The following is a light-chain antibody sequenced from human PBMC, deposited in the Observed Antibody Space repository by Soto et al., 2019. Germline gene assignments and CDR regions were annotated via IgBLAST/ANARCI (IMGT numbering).Light chain of an antibody. Sequence: SYELTQPPSVSVAPGQTARITCGGNNIGSKSVHWYQQRSGQAPVLVVHDDSDRPSGIPERFSGSNSENTATLTITRVEAVDEADYYCQVWDTGNDHVVFGGGTKLTVL. V-gene: IGLV3-21*02. CDR1: NIGSKS. CDR3: QVWDTGNDHVV. J-gene: IGLJ2*01. CDR2: DDS.